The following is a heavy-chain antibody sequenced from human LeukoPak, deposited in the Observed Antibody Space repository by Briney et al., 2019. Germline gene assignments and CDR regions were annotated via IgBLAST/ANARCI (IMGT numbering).Heavy chain of an antibody. Sequence: PGGSLRLSCAASGFTFSSYSMNWVRQAPGKGLEWVSSISSSSSYIYYADSVKGRFTISRDNAKNSLYLQMNSLRAEDTAVYYCAREYGDYFDAFDIWGQGTMVTVSS. CDR3: AREYGDYFDAFDI. V-gene: IGHV3-21*01. CDR1: GFTFSSYS. CDR2: ISSSSSYI. J-gene: IGHJ3*02. D-gene: IGHD4-17*01.